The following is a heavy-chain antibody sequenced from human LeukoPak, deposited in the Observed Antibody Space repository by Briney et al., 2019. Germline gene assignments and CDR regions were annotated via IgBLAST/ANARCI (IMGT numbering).Heavy chain of an antibody. CDR3: VRVYSSGWSYAFDI. CDR2: ISSDGSNK. V-gene: IGHV3-30*04. J-gene: IGHJ3*02. Sequence: PGGSLRLSCAASGFTFSSYAMHWVRQAPGKGLEWVTVISSDGSNKYYADSVKGRFTISRDNSKNTLYLQMNSLRAEDTAVYYCVRVYSSGWSYAFDIWGQGTMVTVSA. D-gene: IGHD6-19*01. CDR1: GFTFSSYA.